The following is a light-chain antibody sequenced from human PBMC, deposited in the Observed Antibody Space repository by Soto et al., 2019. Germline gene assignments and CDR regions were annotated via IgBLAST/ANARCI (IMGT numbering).Light chain of an antibody. J-gene: IGKJ1*01. V-gene: IGKV3-20*01. Sequence: DIVLTQSPGTLSLSPGERATLSCRASQSVSSSYFAWYQQKPGQAPRLLIYGASSRATGIPDRFSGSGSGTDFTLTISRLEPEDFAVYYCQQSGTFGQGTKVDIK. CDR3: QQSGT. CDR2: GAS. CDR1: QSVSSSY.